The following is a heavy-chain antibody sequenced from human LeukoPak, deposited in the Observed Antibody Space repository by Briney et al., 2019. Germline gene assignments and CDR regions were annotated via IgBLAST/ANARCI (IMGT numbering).Heavy chain of an antibody. CDR1: GFTFSTYW. CDR2: IRQDGGDK. V-gene: IGHV3-7*01. CDR3: AELGITMIGGV. Sequence: SGGSLRLSCAVSGFTFSTYWMNWVRQAPGKGLEWVANIRQDGGDKNYADSVKGRFTISRDNTENSLYLQMNSLRAEDTAVYYCAELGITMIGGVWGKGTTVTISS. D-gene: IGHD3-10*02. J-gene: IGHJ6*01.